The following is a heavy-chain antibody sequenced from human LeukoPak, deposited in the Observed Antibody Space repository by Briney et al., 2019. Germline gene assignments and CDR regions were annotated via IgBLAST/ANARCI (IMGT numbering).Heavy chain of an antibody. V-gene: IGHV3-7*01. CDR1: GFTFSNYW. Sequence: PGGSLRLSCAASGFTFSNYWMVWVRQAPGKGPEWVANIKQDESEKYYVDSVKGRFTISRDNAKNSLYLQMNSLRVDDTAVYYCARDVEGSLDYWGQGTLVAVSS. CDR2: IKQDESEK. D-gene: IGHD5-24*01. CDR3: ARDVEGSLDY. J-gene: IGHJ4*02.